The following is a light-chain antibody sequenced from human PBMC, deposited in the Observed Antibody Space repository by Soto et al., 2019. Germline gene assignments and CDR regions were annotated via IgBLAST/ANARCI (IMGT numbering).Light chain of an antibody. V-gene: IGKV3-20*01. Sequence: EIVLTQSPGTLSLSPGERATLSCRASQSVSSSFLAWYQQKPGQAPRLLIYGASSRATGIPDRFSGSGSGTDFTLTISRLEPEDFAVYYCQHYDSSPWTFGQGTKVVIK. CDR2: GAS. J-gene: IGKJ1*01. CDR3: QHYDSSPWT. CDR1: QSVSSSF.